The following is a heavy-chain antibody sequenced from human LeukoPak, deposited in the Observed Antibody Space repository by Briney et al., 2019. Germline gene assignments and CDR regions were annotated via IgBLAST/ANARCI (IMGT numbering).Heavy chain of an antibody. V-gene: IGHV4-34*01. D-gene: IGHD6-6*01. CDR3: AREFGDEYSSSSGLGY. Sequence: PSETLSLTCAVYGASFSGHYWSWIRQSPGKGLEWIGEINLGGSTNYNPSLWSRVTISLNTSRNHLPLKLTSVTAADTAVYYCAREFGDEYSSSSGLGYWGQGTLVTVSS. CDR2: INLGGST. J-gene: IGHJ4*02. CDR1: GASFSGHY.